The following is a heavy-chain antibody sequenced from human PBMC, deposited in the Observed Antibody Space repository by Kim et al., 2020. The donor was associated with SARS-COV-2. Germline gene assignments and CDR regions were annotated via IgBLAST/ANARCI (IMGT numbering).Heavy chain of an antibody. Sequence: GGSLRLSCAASGFTFSSYAMSWVRQAPGKGLEWVSGISGSGGSTYYADSVKGRFTISRDNSKNTLYLQMNSLRAEDTAVYYCAKISPKRGYSYELGAFDIWGQGTMVTVSS. D-gene: IGHD5-18*01. CDR3: AKISPKRGYSYELGAFDI. CDR2: ISGSGGST. CDR1: GFTFSSYA. V-gene: IGHV3-23*01. J-gene: IGHJ3*02.